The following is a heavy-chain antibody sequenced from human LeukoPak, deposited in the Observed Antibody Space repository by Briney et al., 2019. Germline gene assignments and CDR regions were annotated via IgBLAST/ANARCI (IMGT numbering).Heavy chain of an antibody. CDR1: GGTFSSYA. V-gene: IGHV1-69*13. Sequence: GASVKVSCKASGGTFSSYAISWVRQAPGQGLEWMGGIIPIFGTANYAQKFQGRVTITADESTSTACMELSSLRSEDTAVYYCARGRYVVVTATPVNPFDYWGQGTLVTVSS. D-gene: IGHD2-21*02. CDR2: IIPIFGTA. J-gene: IGHJ4*02. CDR3: ARGRYVVVTATPVNPFDY.